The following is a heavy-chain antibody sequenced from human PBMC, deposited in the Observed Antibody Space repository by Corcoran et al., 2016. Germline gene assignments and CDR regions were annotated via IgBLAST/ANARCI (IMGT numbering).Heavy chain of an antibody. D-gene: IGHD3-10*01. CDR3: ARGHRGSAFYDS. CDR2: IYQSGST. Sequence: QVQLQESGPGLVKPSETLSLTCTVSGYSISSGYYWGWIRQPPGKGLEWIGSIYQSGSTYYNPSLKRRVTISVDTSKNQFSLKLSSVTAADTAVYYCARGHRGSAFYDSWCQGTMVTVSS. CDR1: GYSISSGYY. J-gene: IGHJ3*02. V-gene: IGHV4-38-2*02.